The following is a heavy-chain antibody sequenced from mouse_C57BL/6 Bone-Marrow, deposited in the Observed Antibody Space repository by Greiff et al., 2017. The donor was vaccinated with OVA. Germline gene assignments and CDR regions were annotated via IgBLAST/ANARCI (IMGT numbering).Heavy chain of an antibody. J-gene: IGHJ2*01. CDR3: ARRGWDFDY. D-gene: IGHD3-3*01. V-gene: IGHV1-81*01. CDR2: IYPRSGNT. Sequence: VKLMESGAELARPGASVKLSCKASGYTFTSYGISWVKQRTGQGLEWIGEIYPRSGNTYSNEKFQGKATLTADKSSSTAYMELSSLTAEDSAVYFCARRGWDFDYWGQGTTLTVSS. CDR1: GYTFTSYG.